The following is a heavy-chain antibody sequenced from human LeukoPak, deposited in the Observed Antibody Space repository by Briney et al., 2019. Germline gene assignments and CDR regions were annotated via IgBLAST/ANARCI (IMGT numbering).Heavy chain of an antibody. CDR1: GFTFSSYA. V-gene: IGHV3-23*01. CDR3: AKILTGYGFPFDY. Sequence: GGSLRLSCAASGFTFSSYAMSWVRQAPGKGLEWVSAISGSGGSTYYADFVKGRFTISRDNSKNTLYLQMNSLRAEDTAVYYCAKILTGYGFPFDYWGQGTLVTVSS. J-gene: IGHJ4*02. CDR2: ISGSGGST. D-gene: IGHD5-18*01.